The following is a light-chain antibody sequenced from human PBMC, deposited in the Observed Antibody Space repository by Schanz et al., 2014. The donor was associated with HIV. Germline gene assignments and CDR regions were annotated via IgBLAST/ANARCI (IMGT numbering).Light chain of an antibody. Sequence: EIVLTQSPDTLSLSPGERATLSCRASQTVSSSSLAWYQQKPGQSPRLLIYGASTRATGIPDRFSGSGSGTDFSLTINRVEPADFAVYYCLQHDNWPWTFGQGTKVEIK. J-gene: IGKJ1*01. V-gene: IGKV3-20*01. CDR3: LQHDNWPWT. CDR2: GAS. CDR1: QTVSSSS.